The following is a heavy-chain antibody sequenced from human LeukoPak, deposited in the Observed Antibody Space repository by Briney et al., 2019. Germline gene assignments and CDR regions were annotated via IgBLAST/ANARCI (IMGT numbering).Heavy chain of an antibody. Sequence: GASVKVSCKASGYTFTSSGISWVRQAPGQGLEWMGWINTYNANTNYAQKLQGRVTMTTDTSTSTAYMELRSLRSDDTAVYYCARSFSTIFGVVTMVDYWGQGTLVTVSS. J-gene: IGHJ4*02. D-gene: IGHD3-3*01. CDR2: INTYNANT. V-gene: IGHV1-18*01. CDR1: GYTFTSSG. CDR3: ARSFSTIFGVVTMVDY.